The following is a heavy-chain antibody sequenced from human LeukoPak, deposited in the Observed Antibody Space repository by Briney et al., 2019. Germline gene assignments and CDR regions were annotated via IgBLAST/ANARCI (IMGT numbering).Heavy chain of an antibody. CDR3: ARGAKASDYYDSSGYYYGPLASSSYYFDY. V-gene: IGHV4-34*01. D-gene: IGHD3-22*01. Sequence: SETLSLTCAVYGGSFSGYYWSWIRQPPGKGLEWIGEINHSGSTNYNPSLKSRVTISVDTSKNQFSLKLSSVTAADTAVYYCARGAKASDYYDSSGYYYGPLASSSYYFDYWGQGTLVTVSS. CDR2: INHSGST. J-gene: IGHJ4*02. CDR1: GGSFSGYY.